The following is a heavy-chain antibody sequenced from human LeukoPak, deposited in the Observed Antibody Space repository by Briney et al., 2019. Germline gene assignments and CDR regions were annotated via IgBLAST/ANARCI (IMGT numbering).Heavy chain of an antibody. CDR2: INHSGST. V-gene: IGHV4-34*01. CDR3: ATGVEVPFDI. CDR1: GGSFSGYY. J-gene: IGHJ3*02. Sequence: SETLSLTCAVYGGSFSGYYWSWIRQPPGKGLEWVGEINHSGSTNYNPSLKSRVTISVDTSKNQFSLKLSSVTAADTAVYYCATGVEVPFDIWGQGTTVTVSS.